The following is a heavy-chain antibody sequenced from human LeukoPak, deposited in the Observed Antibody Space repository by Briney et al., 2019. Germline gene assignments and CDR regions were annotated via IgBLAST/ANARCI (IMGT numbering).Heavy chain of an antibody. CDR2: ISSNGGST. CDR1: GFTFSSHA. CDR3: ARGGTGYSGSYYFDY. D-gene: IGHD1-26*01. Sequence: LSGGSLRLSCAASGFTFSSHAMHWVRQAPGKGLEYVSAISSNGGSTYYANSVKGRFTISRDNSKNTLYLQMGSLRAEDMAVYYCARGGTGYSGSYYFDYWGQGTLVTVSS. V-gene: IGHV3-64*01. J-gene: IGHJ4*02.